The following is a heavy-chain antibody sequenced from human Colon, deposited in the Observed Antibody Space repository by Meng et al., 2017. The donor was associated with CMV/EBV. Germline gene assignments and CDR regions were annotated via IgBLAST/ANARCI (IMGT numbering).Heavy chain of an antibody. D-gene: IGHD2-21*01. CDR3: ARSRGGDASTCGLFAA. CDR1: GGTINTESYY. J-gene: IGHJ5*02. V-gene: IGHV4-39*07. Sequence: SETLSLTCSVSGGTINTESYYWAWIRQPPGKGLEWIGTIYFSGGTYYNPSLRSRVTMSVDTSRNQFSLNLNSVTAADTAVYYCARSRGGDASTCGLFAAWGQGTLVTVSS. CDR2: IYFSGGT.